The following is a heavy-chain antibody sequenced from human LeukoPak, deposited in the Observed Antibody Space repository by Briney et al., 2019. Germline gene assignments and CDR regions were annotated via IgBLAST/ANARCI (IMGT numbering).Heavy chain of an antibody. J-gene: IGHJ4*02. CDR2: IYYSGTT. Sequence: SETLSLTCTVSGGSISSYYWSWIRQPPGKGLEWIGYIYYSGTTNYNPSLKSRVTISVDTSKNQFSLKLSSVTAADTAVYYCAXXXXXXAAQYAYWGQGTLVTV. D-gene: IGHD2-2*01. V-gene: IGHV4-59*01. CDR1: GGSISSYY. CDR3: AXXXXXXAAQYAY.